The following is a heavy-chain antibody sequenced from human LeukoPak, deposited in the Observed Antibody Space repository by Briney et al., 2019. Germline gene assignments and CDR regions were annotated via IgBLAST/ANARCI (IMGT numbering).Heavy chain of an antibody. D-gene: IGHD6-19*01. Sequence: GGSLRLSCAASGFTFSSYSMNWVRQAPGKGLEWVSSISSSSSYIYYADSVKGRFTISRDNAKNSLYLQMNSLRAEDTAVYYCARGPAVAGHFDYWGQGTLVTVSS. CDR1: GFTFSSYS. V-gene: IGHV3-21*01. CDR2: ISSSSSYI. CDR3: ARGPAVAGHFDY. J-gene: IGHJ4*02.